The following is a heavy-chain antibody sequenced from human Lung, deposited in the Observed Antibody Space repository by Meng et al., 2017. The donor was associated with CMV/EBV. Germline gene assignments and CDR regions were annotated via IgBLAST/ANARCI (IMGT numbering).Heavy chain of an antibody. CDR3: VRATLGSADY. CDR1: GESFTNYY. Sequence: QGKLVHVGAEVMTLSATVKLSCKAFGESFTNYYRHWVRQAPGQGMEWMGIINPSGGSTSYASKFHGSIIMPRDTSISTAFMELSSLSSDAATNYYGVRATLGSADYWGQGTLVTVSS. V-gene: IGHV1-46*01. CDR2: INPSGGST. D-gene: IGHD7-27*01. J-gene: IGHJ4*02.